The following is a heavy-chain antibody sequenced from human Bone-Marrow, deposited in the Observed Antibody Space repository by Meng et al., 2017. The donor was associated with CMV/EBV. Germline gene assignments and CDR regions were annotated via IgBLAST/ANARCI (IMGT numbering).Heavy chain of an antibody. CDR2: ISGSSRYI. V-gene: IGHV3-21*01. CDR1: GFTFSSYV. D-gene: IGHD6-19*01. CDR3: ARVPLYSSGWPTSYDMDV. Sequence: GGSLRLSCAASGFTFSSYVMNWVRQAPGKGLEWVSSISGSSRYIYYADSVKGRFTMSRDNAKRSLYLQMNSLRVEDTAVYYCARVPLYSSGWPTSYDMDVWGQGPTVTVSS. J-gene: IGHJ6*02.